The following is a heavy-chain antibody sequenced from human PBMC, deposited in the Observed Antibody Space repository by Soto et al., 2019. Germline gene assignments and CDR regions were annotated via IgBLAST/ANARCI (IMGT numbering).Heavy chain of an antibody. CDR1: GGTFSSYA. CDR3: AREGSRRGAAAGTSAFDY. D-gene: IGHD6-13*01. CDR2: IIPIFGTA. V-gene: IGHV1-69*01. Sequence: QVQLVQSGAEVKKPGSSVKVSCKASGGTFSSYAISWVRQAPGQGLEWMGGIIPIFGTANYAQKFQGRVTITADESTSTAYMELSSLRSEDTAVYYCAREGSRRGAAAGTSAFDYWGQGTLVTVSS. J-gene: IGHJ4*02.